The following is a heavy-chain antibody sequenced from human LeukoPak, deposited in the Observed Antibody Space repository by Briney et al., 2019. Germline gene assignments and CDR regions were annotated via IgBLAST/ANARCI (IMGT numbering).Heavy chain of an antibody. V-gene: IGHV3-9*01. J-gene: IGHJ4*02. CDR2: ISWNSGSI. CDR3: AKDLYSSSWYYFDY. D-gene: IGHD6-13*01. Sequence: GGSLRLSCAASGFTFDDYAMHWIRQAPGKGLEWVSGISWNSGSIGYADSVKGRFTISRDNAKNSLYLQMNSLRAEDTALYYCAKDLYSSSWYYFDYWGQGTLVTVSS. CDR1: GFTFDDYA.